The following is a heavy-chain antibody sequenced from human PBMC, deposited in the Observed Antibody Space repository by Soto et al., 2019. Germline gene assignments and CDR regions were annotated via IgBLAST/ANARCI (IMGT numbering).Heavy chain of an antibody. V-gene: IGHV1-18*01. CDR3: ARDRSGYCSSTSCYYYGMDV. CDR1: GYTFTSYG. CDR2: ISAYNGNT. J-gene: IGHJ6*02. Sequence: QVQLVQSGAEVKKPGASVKVSCKASGYTFTSYGISWVRQAPGQGLEWMGWISAYNGNTNYAQKLQGRVTMTTDTSTSTAYMELRILRSDDTAVYYCARDRSGYCSSTSCYYYGMDVWGQGTTVTVSS. D-gene: IGHD2-2*01.